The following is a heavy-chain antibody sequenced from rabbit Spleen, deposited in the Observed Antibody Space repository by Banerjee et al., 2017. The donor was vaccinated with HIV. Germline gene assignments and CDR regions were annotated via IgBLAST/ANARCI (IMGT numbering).Heavy chain of an antibody. CDR3: ARDTGTSFSSYGMDL. V-gene: IGHV1S45*01. J-gene: IGHJ6*01. Sequence: QEQLVESGGGLVQPGGSLTLTCTASGFSFSSSDYMCWVRQAPGKGLEWISCIAGDSSGFTYSATWAKGRFTCSKTSSTTVTLQMTSLTVADTATYFCARDTGTSFSSYGMDLWGPGTLVTVS. D-gene: IGHD7-1*01. CDR2: IAGDSSGFT. CDR1: GFSFSSSDY.